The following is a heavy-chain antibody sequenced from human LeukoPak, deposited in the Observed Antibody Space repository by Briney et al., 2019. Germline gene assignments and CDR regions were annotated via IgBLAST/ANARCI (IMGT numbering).Heavy chain of an antibody. V-gene: IGHV3-30*18. Sequence: GGSLRLSCAASGFTFSSYGMHWVRQAPGKGLEWVAVISYDGSNKYYADFVKGRFTISRDNSKNTLYLQMNSLRAEDTAVYYCAKEKQGGGYSGYAFDYWGQGTLVTVSS. D-gene: IGHD5-12*01. CDR1: GFTFSSYG. CDR2: ISYDGSNK. J-gene: IGHJ4*02. CDR3: AKEKQGGGYSGYAFDY.